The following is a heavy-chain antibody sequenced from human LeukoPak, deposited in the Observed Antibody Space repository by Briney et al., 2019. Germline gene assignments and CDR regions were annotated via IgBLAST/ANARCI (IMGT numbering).Heavy chain of an antibody. CDR3: ARVGYYYGSGSYFDY. CDR2: IYTSGST. Sequence: PSETLSLTCTVSGGSISSGSYYWSWIRQPAGKGLEWIGRIYTSGSTNYNPSLRSRVTISVDTSKNQNQFSLKLSTVTAADTAVYYCARVGYYYGSGSYFDYWGQGTLVTVSS. D-gene: IGHD3-10*01. V-gene: IGHV4-61*02. J-gene: IGHJ4*02. CDR1: GGSISSGSYY.